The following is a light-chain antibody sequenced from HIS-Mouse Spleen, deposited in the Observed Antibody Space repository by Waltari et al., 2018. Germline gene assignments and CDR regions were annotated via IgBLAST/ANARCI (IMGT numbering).Light chain of an antibody. CDR2: EGS. J-gene: IGLJ3*02. CDR1: SLTVGSLTF. Sequence: QSALTQPASVSGSHGQSITLSSLGTSLTVGSLTFVSWYQQHPGKAPKLMIYEGSKRPSGVSNRFSGSKSGNTASLTISGLQAEDEADYYCCSYAGSSTWVFGGGTKLTVL. V-gene: IGLV2-23*01. CDR3: CSYAGSSTWV.